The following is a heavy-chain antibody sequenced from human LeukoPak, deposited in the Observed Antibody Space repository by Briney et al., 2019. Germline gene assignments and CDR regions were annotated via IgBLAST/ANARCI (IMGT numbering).Heavy chain of an antibody. CDR1: GFTFSSYS. J-gene: IGHJ4*02. V-gene: IGHV3-21*01. D-gene: IGHD4-11*01. CDR2: ISSSSSYI. Sequence: GGSLRLSCAASGFTFSSYSMNWARQAPGKGLEWVSSISSSSSYIYYADSVKGRFTISRDNAKNSLYLQMNSLRAEDTAVYYCARDRGNYLFDYWGQGTLVTVSS. CDR3: ARDRGNYLFDY.